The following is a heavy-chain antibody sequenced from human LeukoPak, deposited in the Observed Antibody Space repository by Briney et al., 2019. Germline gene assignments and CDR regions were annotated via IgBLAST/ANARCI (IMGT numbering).Heavy chain of an antibody. CDR3: GSEGFSYGLYYYYYIDV. CDR2: IRYDGSNK. Sequence: GGSLRLSCAASGFTFSSYGMHWVRQAPGKGLEWVAFIRYDGSNKYYADSVKGRFTISRDNSKNTLYLQMNSLRAEDTAVYYCGSEGFSYGLYYYYYIDVWGKGTTVTISS. D-gene: IGHD5-18*01. J-gene: IGHJ6*03. CDR1: GFTFSSYG. V-gene: IGHV3-30*02.